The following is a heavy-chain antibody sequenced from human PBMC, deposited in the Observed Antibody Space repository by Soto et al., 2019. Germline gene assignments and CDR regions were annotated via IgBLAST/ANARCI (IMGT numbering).Heavy chain of an antibody. V-gene: IGHV2-26*01. CDR1: GFSLSNARMG. CDR2: IFSNDEK. J-gene: IGHJ6*02. D-gene: IGHD6-13*01. Sequence: SGPTLVNPTETLTLTCTVSGFSLSNARMGVSWIRQPPGKALEWLAHIFSNDEKSYSTSLKSRLTISKDTSKSQVVLTMTNMDPVDTATYYCARNPRRRSSWPYYNGMDVWGQGTTVTSP. CDR3: ARNPRRRSSWPYYNGMDV.